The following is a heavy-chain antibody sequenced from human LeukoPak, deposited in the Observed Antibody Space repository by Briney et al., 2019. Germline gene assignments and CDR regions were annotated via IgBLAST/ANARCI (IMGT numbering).Heavy chain of an antibody. CDR2: IYYSGST. J-gene: IGHJ5*02. CDR1: GGSISSYY. D-gene: IGHD3-10*01. CDR3: ARMMVRGVITRNWFDP. Sequence: SETLSLTCTVSGGSISSYYWGWVRQPPGKGLEWIGSIYYSGSTYYNPSLKSRVTISVDTSKNQFSLKLSSVTAADTAVYYCARMMVRGVITRNWFDPWGQGTLVTVSS. V-gene: IGHV4-39*01.